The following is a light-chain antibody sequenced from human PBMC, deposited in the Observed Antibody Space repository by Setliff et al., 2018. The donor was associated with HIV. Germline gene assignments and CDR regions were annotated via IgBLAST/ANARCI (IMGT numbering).Light chain of an antibody. J-gene: IGLJ1*01. CDR2: GYN. V-gene: IGLV1-40*01. CDR3: QSYDSRLSGYV. CDR1: SSNIGAGYD. Sequence: QSVLTQPPSLSGAPGQRVTISCTGSSSNIGAGYDVHWYKQLPGTAPKLLIYGYNNRPSGVPDRFSGSKSGTSASLVITGLQAEDEADYYCQSYDSRLSGYVFGTGTKVTVL.